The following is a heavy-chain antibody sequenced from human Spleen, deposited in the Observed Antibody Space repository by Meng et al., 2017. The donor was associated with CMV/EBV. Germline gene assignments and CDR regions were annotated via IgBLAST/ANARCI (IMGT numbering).Heavy chain of an antibody. V-gene: IGHV4-30-4*08. Sequence: QVQLQESGPGLVKPSQTLSLTCTVSGGSISSGDYYWSWIRQPPGKGLEWIGYIYYSGSTYYNPSLKSRVTISVDTSKKRFSLTLNSVTAADTAVYYCARISTLYWNLHLWGPGTLVTVSS. J-gene: IGHJ2*01. CDR3: ARISTLYWNLHL. CDR2: IYYSGST. CDR1: GGSISSGDYY.